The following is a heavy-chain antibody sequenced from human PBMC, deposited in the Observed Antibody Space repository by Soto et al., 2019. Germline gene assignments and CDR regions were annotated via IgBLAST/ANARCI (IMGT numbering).Heavy chain of an antibody. Sequence: QVQLQESGPGLVKPSQTLSLTCTVSGGSISSGGYYWSWIRQHPGKGLEWIGYIYYSGSTYYNPSLKRRVTLSVDTSKNQFSLKLSSVTAADTAVDYCARAGLYCSGGNCSGSVGAFDIWGQGTMVTVSS. CDR1: GGSISSGGYY. CDR2: IYYSGST. D-gene: IGHD2-15*01. CDR3: ARAGLYCSGGNCSGSVGAFDI. J-gene: IGHJ3*02. V-gene: IGHV4-31*03.